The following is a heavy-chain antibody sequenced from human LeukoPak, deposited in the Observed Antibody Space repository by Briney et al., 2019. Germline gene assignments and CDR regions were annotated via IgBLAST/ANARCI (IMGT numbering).Heavy chain of an antibody. CDR1: GGTFSSYA. D-gene: IGHD5-18*01. CDR3: ARESEGRGYSYGFAPHLYYFDY. CDR2: IIPIFGTA. J-gene: IGHJ4*02. Sequence: SVKVSYKASGGTFSSYAISWERQATGQGLEWMGWIIPIFGTANYAQKFQGRVTITADESTSTAYMELSSLRSEDTAVYYCARESEGRGYSYGFAPHLYYFDYWGQGTLVTVSS. V-gene: IGHV1-69*13.